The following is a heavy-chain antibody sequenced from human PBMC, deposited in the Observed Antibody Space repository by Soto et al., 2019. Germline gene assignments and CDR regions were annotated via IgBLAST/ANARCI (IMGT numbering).Heavy chain of an antibody. CDR3: ARDEAPYYDSSGYYHHGGWFDP. V-gene: IGHV1-69*13. D-gene: IGHD3-22*01. CDR1: GGTFSSYA. CDR2: IIPIFGTA. Sequence: SVKVSCKASGGTFSSYAISWVRQAPGQGLEWMGGIIPIFGTANYAQKFQGRVTITADESTSTAYMELSSLRSEDTAVYYCARDEAPYYDSSGYYHHGGWFDPWGQGTLVIVSS. J-gene: IGHJ5*02.